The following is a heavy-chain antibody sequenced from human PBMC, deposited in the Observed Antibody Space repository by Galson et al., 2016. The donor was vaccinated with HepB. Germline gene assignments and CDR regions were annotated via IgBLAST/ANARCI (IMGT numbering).Heavy chain of an antibody. D-gene: IGHD6-19*01. CDR1: GFTFSRFW. J-gene: IGHJ4*02. CDR2: VNQAGSGK. Sequence: SLRLSCAASGFTFSRFWMSWVRQAPGQGLEWVANVNQAGSGKYYVDSVKGRFTISRDNATNSLYLQINSLRAEDTAVYYCAISSDWAFDFRGQGTLVTVSS. V-gene: IGHV3-7*03. CDR3: AISSDWAFDF.